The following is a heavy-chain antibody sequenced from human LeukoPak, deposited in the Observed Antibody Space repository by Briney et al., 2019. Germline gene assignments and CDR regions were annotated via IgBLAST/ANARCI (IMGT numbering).Heavy chain of an antibody. J-gene: IGHJ4*02. Sequence: KPSETLSLTCTVSGGSISSYYWSWIRQPPGKGLEWIGYIYYSGSTNYNPSLKSRVTISVDTSKNQFSLKLSSVTAADTAVYYCARIGDSVTTLRSYYFDYWGQGTLVTVSS. D-gene: IGHD4-17*01. CDR3: ARIGDSVTTLRSYYFDY. V-gene: IGHV4-59*01. CDR1: GGSISSYY. CDR2: IYYSGST.